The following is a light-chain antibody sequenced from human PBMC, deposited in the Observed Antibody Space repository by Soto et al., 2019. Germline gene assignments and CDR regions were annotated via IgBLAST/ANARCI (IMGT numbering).Light chain of an antibody. CDR1: RSDVGGYNY. Sequence: QSALTQPASVSGSPGQSITISCTGNRSDVGGYNYVSWYQQHPGKAPKLIIYDVSNRPSGVSNRFSGSKSGNTASLTISGLQAEDEADYYCSSYTSSRNVVFGGGTKVTVL. J-gene: IGLJ2*01. CDR3: SSYTSSRNVV. CDR2: DVS. V-gene: IGLV2-14*01.